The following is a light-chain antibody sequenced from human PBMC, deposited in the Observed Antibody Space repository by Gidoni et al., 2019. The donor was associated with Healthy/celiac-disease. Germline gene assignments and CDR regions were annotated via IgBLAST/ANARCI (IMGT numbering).Light chain of an antibody. CDR3: MQALQTPRT. CDR1: QSLLHSNGYNY. CDR2: LGS. V-gene: IGKV2-28*01. J-gene: IGKJ1*01. Sequence: DIVMTQSPLSLPVTPGEPASISCRSSQSLLHSNGYNYLDWYLQKPGQSPQLLIYLGSNRASGVPDRFSGSGSGTDFTLKISRVEAEDVGVYYFMQALQTPRTFGHGTKVEIK.